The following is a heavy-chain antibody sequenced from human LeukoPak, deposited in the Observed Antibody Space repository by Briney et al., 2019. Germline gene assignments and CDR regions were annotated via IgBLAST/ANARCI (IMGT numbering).Heavy chain of an antibody. CDR2: IYYSGST. J-gene: IGHJ4*02. CDR3: ASNSHYGDYACLDY. V-gene: IGHV4-31*03. CDR1: GGSISSSSYY. D-gene: IGHD4-17*01. Sequence: SETLSLTCTVSGGSISSSSYYWGWIRQHPGKGLEWIGYIYYSGSTYYNPSLKSRVTISVDTSKNQFSLKLSSVTAADTAVYYCASNSHYGDYACLDYWGQGTLVTVSS.